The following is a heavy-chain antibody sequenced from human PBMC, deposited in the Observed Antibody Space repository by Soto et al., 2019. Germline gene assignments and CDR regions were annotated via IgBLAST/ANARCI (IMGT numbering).Heavy chain of an antibody. J-gene: IGHJ6*02. CDR1: GFTFRTYW. Sequence: EVQLVESGGGLVQPGGSLRLSCGASGFTFRTYWLSWVRQVPGKGLEWVANINQDGSEKNYVDSVKGRFTISRDNVKNSLHRQMSSLRAEDTALYYCARDGSTSWYSYDDHGMDVWGQGTTVTVSS. V-gene: IGHV3-7*05. D-gene: IGHD5-18*01. CDR2: INQDGSEK. CDR3: ARDGSTSWYSYDDHGMDV.